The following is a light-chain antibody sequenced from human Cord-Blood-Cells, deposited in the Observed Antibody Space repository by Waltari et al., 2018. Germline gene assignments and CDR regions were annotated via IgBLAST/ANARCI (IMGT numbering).Light chain of an antibody. CDR1: SRDVGGYNL. J-gene: IGLJ3*02. CDR2: EGS. Sequence: QSPLPPPPSVSASPGPSITISCPATSRDVGGYNLLSWYQQHTGKAHKLIIYEGSKRPSGVSNRFSGSKSGNTASLTISGLQAEDEADYYCCSYAGSSTWVFGGGTKLTVL. V-gene: IGLV2-23*01. CDR3: CSYAGSSTWV.